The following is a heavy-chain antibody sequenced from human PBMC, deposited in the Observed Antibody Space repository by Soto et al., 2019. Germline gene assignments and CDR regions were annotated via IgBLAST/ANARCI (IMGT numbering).Heavy chain of an antibody. CDR2: IYYSGST. D-gene: IGHD6-6*01. J-gene: IGHJ4*02. CDR1: GGSISSYY. CDR3: ARGVAARSPFLFYY. Sequence: PSETLSLTCTVSGGSISSYYWSWIRQPSGKGLEWIGYIYYSGSTNYNPSLKSRVTISVDTSKNQFSLKLSSVTAADTAVYYCARGVAARSPFLFYYWGQGTLVTVSS. V-gene: IGHV4-59*01.